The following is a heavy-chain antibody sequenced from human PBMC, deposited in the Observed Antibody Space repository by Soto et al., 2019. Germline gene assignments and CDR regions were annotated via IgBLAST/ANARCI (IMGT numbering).Heavy chain of an antibody. CDR3: AKVGASYLSASYFYYGLDV. J-gene: IGHJ6*02. Sequence: EVQLLESGGGLVRTGESLRLSCAASGFTFSHYVLSWVRQAPGRGLEWVSSISGSGSSVYLADSVRGRFTMSRDLSRNTVSLQMNRLRAEDTAIYYCAKVGASYLSASYFYYGLDVWGQGTTVTVSS. V-gene: IGHV3-23*01. CDR1: GFTFSHYV. CDR2: ISGSGSSV. D-gene: IGHD3-10*01.